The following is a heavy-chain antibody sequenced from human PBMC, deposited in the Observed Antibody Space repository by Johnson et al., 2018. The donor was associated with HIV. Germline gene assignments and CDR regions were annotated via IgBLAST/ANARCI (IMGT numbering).Heavy chain of an antibody. CDR2: IYSGGRT. CDR3: ARDRGDWDAFDS. D-gene: IGHD2-21*01. CDR1: GFTVNSNY. V-gene: IGHV3-66*01. Sequence: EKLVESGGGLVQPGGSLRLSCAASGFTVNSNYINWVRQAPGKGLECVSGIYSGGRTYYADSVKGRFTISRDNSKNTLYLQMNSLRAEDTAVYYCARDRGDWDAFDSWGQGTMVIVSS. J-gene: IGHJ3*02.